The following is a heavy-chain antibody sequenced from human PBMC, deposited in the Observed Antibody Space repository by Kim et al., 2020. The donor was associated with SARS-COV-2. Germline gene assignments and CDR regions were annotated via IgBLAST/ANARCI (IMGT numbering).Heavy chain of an antibody. CDR2: ITKSSTTI. CDR3: VRDRMGGAFDM. J-gene: IGHJ3*02. Sequence: GGSLRLFFATSGFTFSAYDMNWVRQAPGKGLEWLSFITKSSTTIYYADSVEGRFTISRDNAKNSLFLQMNSLRDEDTALYYCVRDRMGGAFDMWGQGTMV. V-gene: IGHV3-48*02. D-gene: IGHD3-16*01. CDR1: GFTFSAYD.